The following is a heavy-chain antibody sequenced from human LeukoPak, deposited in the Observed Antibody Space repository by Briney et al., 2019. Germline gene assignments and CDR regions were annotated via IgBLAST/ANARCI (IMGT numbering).Heavy chain of an antibody. CDR1: GITLSNYG. J-gene: IGHJ4*02. D-gene: IGHD3-22*01. Sequence: SGGSLRLSCAVSGITLSNYGMSWVRQAPGKGREWVADISDRGSRTNYADSVKGRFTISTDHPKNTLYLQMNSLRAEDTAVYFCAKRGVVIRVILVGFRKEAYYFDSWGQGALVTVSS. V-gene: IGHV3-23*01. CDR3: AKRGVVIRVILVGFRKEAYYFDS. CDR2: ISDRGSRT.